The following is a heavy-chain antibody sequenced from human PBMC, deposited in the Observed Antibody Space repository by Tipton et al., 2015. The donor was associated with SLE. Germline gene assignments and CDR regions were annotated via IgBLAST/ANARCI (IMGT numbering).Heavy chain of an antibody. CDR2: ISGSSADT. Sequence: QSGAEVKKPGASVKVSCKASGYTFSTYGLGWVRQAPGQGLEWMGWISGSSADTKYAQKVQDRVTMTTDTSTSTAYMELRSLRSDDTAVYYCAREQRGSPDYWGQGTLVAVSS. J-gene: IGHJ4*02. CDR1: GYTFSTYG. D-gene: IGHD6-13*01. CDR3: AREQRGSPDY. V-gene: IGHV1-18*01.